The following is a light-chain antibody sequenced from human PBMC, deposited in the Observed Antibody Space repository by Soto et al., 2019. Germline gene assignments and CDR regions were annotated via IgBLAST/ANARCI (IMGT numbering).Light chain of an antibody. CDR2: DTS. Sequence: ETVNRTYIHTVPASHGDRATXSCRASHSISTSLAWYQQKPVHPPSLLVYDTSTIPTGFPRRFARGGCGKELTLSISRLQYEGFAVYYLQQYNDCWTFGQLTKVDIK. CDR3: QQYNDCWT. V-gene: IGKV3-15*01. J-gene: IGKJ1*01. CDR1: HSISTS.